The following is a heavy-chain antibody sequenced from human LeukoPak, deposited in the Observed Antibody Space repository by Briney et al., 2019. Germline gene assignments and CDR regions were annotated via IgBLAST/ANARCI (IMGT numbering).Heavy chain of an antibody. CDR2: ISSSSSYI. CDR3: ARELGAFDI. J-gene: IGHJ3*02. Sequence: GGSLRLSCAASGFTFSSYTMNWVRQAPGKGLEWVSSISSSSSYIYYADSLKGRFTISRDNAKNSLYLQMNSLRAEDTAVYYCARELGAFDIWGQGTMATVSS. V-gene: IGHV3-21*01. CDR1: GFTFSSYT. D-gene: IGHD7-27*01.